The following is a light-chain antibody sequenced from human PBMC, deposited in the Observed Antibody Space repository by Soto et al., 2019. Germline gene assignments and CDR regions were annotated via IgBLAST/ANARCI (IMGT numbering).Light chain of an antibody. J-gene: IGLJ3*02. CDR1: SSNIGSST. CDR2: SNN. V-gene: IGLV1-44*01. Sequence: QSVLTQPPSASGTPGQRVTISCSGSSSNIGSSTVSWYQQLPGTAPKLLMYSNNQRPSGVPDRFSGSKSGTSASLAISGLQSEDEADYYCAAWDDSLNGVVFGGGTKLTVL. CDR3: AAWDDSLNGVV.